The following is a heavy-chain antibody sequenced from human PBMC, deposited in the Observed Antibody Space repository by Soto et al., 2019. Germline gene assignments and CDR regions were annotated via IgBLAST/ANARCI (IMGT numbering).Heavy chain of an antibody. J-gene: IGHJ4*02. CDR3: ARDRGNYYGSGINDY. D-gene: IGHD3-10*01. Sequence: SETLSLTCTVSGGSISSYYWSWIRQPPGKGLEWIGYIYYSGSTNYNPSLKSRVIISVDTSKNQFSLKLSSVTAADTAVYYCARDRGNYYGSGINDYWGQGTLVTVSS. CDR1: GGSISSYY. V-gene: IGHV4-59*01. CDR2: IYYSGST.